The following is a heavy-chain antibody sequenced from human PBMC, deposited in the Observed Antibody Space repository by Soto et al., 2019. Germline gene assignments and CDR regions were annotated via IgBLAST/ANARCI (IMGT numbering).Heavy chain of an antibody. CDR3: AKDRESSGWYPKPYFDY. CDR2: ISGSGGST. Sequence: GGSLRLSCAASGFTFSSYAMSWVRQAPGKGLEWVSAISGSGGSTYYADSVKGRFTISRDNSKNTLYLQMNSLRAEDTAVYYCAKDRESSGWYPKPYFDYWGQGTLVTVSS. V-gene: IGHV3-23*01. J-gene: IGHJ4*02. CDR1: GFTFSSYA. D-gene: IGHD6-19*01.